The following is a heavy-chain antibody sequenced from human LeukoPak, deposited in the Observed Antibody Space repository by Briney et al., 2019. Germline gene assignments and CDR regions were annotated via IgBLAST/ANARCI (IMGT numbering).Heavy chain of an antibody. D-gene: IGHD1-26*01. CDR3: ARSESSFDY. Sequence: GGSLRLSCAASGFIFSKYTMNWVRQAPGKGLEWVSSISSSSTYIYYADSVKGRFTISRDNAKDSLYLQMNSLRAEDTAVYYCARSESSFDYWGQGTLVTVSS. CDR1: GFIFSKYT. V-gene: IGHV3-21*01. CDR2: ISSSSTYI. J-gene: IGHJ4*02.